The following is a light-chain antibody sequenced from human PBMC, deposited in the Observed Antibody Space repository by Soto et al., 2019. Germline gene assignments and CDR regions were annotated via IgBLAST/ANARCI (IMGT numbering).Light chain of an antibody. Sequence: DMQMTQSRSSLSASVADRVTITCRPCHGITTNLDWDQQKPGKVPKLLIYAASTLQSGVSSRFSGSGSGTDFTLTSSGLQPQDVATYYCQKYNSAPITFGQGTRLEI. CDR2: AAS. V-gene: IGKV1-27*01. CDR3: QKYNSAPIT. CDR1: HGITTN. J-gene: IGKJ5*01.